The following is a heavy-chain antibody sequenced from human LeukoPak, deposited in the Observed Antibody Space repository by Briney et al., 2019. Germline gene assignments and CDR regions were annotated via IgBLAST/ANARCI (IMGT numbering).Heavy chain of an antibody. J-gene: IGHJ6*02. CDR1: GGTFSSYA. CDR3: ARGLATIKSYYYYGMDV. D-gene: IGHD5-24*01. V-gene: IGHV1-69*04. CDR2: FIPILGIA. Sequence: GSSVKVSCKASGGTFSSYAISWVRQAPGQGLEWMGRFIPILGIANYAQKFQGRVTITADKSTSTAYMELSSLRSEDTAVYYCARGLATIKSYYYYGMDVWGQGTTVTVSS.